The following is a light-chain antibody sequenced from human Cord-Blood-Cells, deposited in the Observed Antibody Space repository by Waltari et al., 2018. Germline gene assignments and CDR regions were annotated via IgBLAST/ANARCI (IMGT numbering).Light chain of an antibody. Sequence: EIVMTQSPATLSVSPGERATPSCRASQSVSSNLAWSQQTPGQAPRLLIYGASTRATGIPARFSGSGSGTEFTLTISSLQSEDFAVYYCQQYNNWPPITFGQGTRLEIK. CDR2: GAS. V-gene: IGKV3-15*01. CDR3: QQYNNWPPIT. J-gene: IGKJ5*01. CDR1: QSVSSN.